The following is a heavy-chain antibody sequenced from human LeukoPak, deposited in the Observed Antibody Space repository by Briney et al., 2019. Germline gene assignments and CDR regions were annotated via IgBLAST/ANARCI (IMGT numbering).Heavy chain of an antibody. Sequence: SETLSLTCTVSGGSIGTDYWCWIRQPAGKGLEWIGRTYTSGTPNYNPSLKSRVTMSVDTSKNQFSLKLSSVTAADTAVYYCARGVSYYYMDVWGKGTTVTVSS. CDR3: ARGVSYYYMDV. CDR1: GGSIGTDY. J-gene: IGHJ6*03. V-gene: IGHV4-4*07. CDR2: TYTSGTP.